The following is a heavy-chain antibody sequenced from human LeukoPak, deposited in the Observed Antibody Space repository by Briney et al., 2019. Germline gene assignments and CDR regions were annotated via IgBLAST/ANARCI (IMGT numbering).Heavy chain of an antibody. V-gene: IGHV4-4*02. CDR2: IYHSGST. D-gene: IGHD3-10*01. CDR3: ARYGSGSYSFDY. J-gene: IGHJ4*02. CDR1: GGSISSSNW. Sequence: SETLILTCAASGGSISSSNWWSWLRQAPGKGLEWIGEIYHSGSTNYNPSLKSRVTISVDKFKNQFSLKLGSLTAADTAVYYCARYGSGSYSFDYWGQGTLVTVSS.